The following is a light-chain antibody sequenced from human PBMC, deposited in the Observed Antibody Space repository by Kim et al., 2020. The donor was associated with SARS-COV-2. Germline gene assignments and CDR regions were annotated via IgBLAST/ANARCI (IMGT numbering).Light chain of an antibody. CDR3: NSRDSSGNHLV. Sequence: ALVQKVRINCQGASLINYYASCCQQKPRQAPVVVIYGRNDRPSGIPDRFSGSNSGNTASLTITGAQAEDEANYYCNSRDSSGNHLVFGGGTKLTVL. V-gene: IGLV3-19*01. CDR1: SLINYY. J-gene: IGLJ3*02. CDR2: GRN.